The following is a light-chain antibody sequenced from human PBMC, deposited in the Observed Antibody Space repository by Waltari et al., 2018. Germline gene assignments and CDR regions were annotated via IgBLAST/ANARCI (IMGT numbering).Light chain of an antibody. CDR3: AAWDDSLNGVV. CDR1: SSTLGSNT. V-gene: IGLV1-44*01. Sequence: QSVLTQQPSTSGTPGQRVTISCSGSSSTLGSNTVNWYQQLPGTAPNLLIYPNNQRPSGVPDRFSGSRSGTSASLAISGLQSEDEAGYHCAAWDDSLNGVVFGGGTKVTVL. J-gene: IGLJ2*01. CDR2: PNN.